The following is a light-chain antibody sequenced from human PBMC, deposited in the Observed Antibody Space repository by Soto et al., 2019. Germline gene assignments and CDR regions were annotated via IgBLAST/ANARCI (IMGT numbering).Light chain of an antibody. CDR3: QQYYHWPRT. Sequence: EIVFPQSPGTLSLSPVYSATLSGSASQSVSSSYLAWYQQKPGQAPRLLIYDASNRATGIQARFSGSGSGTDFNLTITSLQSEDCAVYYGQQYYHWPRTFGQGTKVDIK. V-gene: IGKV3-20*01. CDR1: QSVSSSY. J-gene: IGKJ1*01. CDR2: DAS.